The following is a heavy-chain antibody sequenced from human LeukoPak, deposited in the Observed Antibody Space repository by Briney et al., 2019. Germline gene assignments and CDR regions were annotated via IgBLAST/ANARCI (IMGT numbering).Heavy chain of an antibody. V-gene: IGHV3-74*01. CDR3: ARGRSVGDIDY. D-gene: IGHD3-16*01. Sequence: GGSLRLSCAASGFTLTSYWMHWVRRAPGKGLVWVSRINSEGTITTYADSVEGRFTISRDNAKNTLYLQMNSLRADDTAVYYCARGRSVGDIDYWGQGTLVTASS. CDR1: GFTLTSYW. J-gene: IGHJ4*02. CDR2: INSEGTIT.